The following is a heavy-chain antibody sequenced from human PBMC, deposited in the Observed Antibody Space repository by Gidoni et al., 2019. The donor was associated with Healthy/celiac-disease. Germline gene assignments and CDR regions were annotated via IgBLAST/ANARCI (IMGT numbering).Heavy chain of an antibody. J-gene: IGHJ3*02. CDR3: ARGPRYAFDI. CDR1: GGSFSGYY. CDR2: INHSGST. Sequence: QVQLQQWGAGLLKPSETLSLTCVVYGGSFSGYYWSWIRQPPGKGLEWIGEINHSGSTNYNPSLKSRVTISVDTSKNQFSLKLSSVTAADTAVYYCARGPRYAFDIWGQGTMVTVSS. V-gene: IGHV4-34*01.